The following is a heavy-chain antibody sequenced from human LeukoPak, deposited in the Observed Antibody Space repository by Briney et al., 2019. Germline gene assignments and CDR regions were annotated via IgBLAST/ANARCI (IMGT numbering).Heavy chain of an antibody. CDR2: IYTSGST. CDR1: GGSISSGSYY. V-gene: IGHV4-61*02. Sequence: PSETLSLTCTVSGGSISSGSYYWSWIRQPAGTGLEWIGRIYTSGSTNYNPSLNSRVTISVDTSKNQFSLKLSSVTAADTAVYYCARAPKYYYDSSGYSYYYFDYWGQGTLVTVSS. CDR3: ARAPKYYYDSSGYSYYYFDY. J-gene: IGHJ4*02. D-gene: IGHD3-22*01.